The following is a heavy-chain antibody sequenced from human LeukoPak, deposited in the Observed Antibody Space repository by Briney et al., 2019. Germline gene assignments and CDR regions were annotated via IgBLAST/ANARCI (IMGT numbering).Heavy chain of an antibody. CDR3: AREGGSYYYYMDV. D-gene: IGHD3-16*01. CDR1: GYTLTELS. V-gene: IGHV1-46*01. CDR2: INPSGGST. J-gene: IGHJ6*03. Sequence: ASVKVSCKVSGYTLTELSMHWVRQAPGQGLEWMGIINPSGGSTSYAQKFQGRVTMTRDTSTSTVYMELSSLRSEDTAVYYCAREGGSYYYYMDVWGKGTTVTVSS.